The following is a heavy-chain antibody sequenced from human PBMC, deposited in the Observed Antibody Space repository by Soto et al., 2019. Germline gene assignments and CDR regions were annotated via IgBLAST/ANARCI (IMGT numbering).Heavy chain of an antibody. D-gene: IGHD6-19*01. CDR1: GLTFSSNW. Sequence: EVQLVESGGGLVQPGGSRRLSCAASGLTFSSNWLTGARQAPGKGLVWVSRINSDGSSTSYADSVKGRFTISRDNAKNTLYLQMNSLRAEDTAVYYCAVAVAGPTAIGYWGQGTLVTVSS. CDR2: INSDGSST. J-gene: IGHJ4*02. CDR3: AVAVAGPTAIGY. V-gene: IGHV3-74*01.